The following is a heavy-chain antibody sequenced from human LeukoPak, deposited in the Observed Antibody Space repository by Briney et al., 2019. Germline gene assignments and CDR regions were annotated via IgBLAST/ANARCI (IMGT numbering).Heavy chain of an antibody. CDR1: RYTFSSYD. D-gene: IGHD3-22*01. J-gene: IGHJ4*02. V-gene: IGHV1-8*01. CDR2: MNPNTGNA. CDR3: ARLSQTPDYYGSGGYFYLGY. Sequence: GASVKVSCKGFRYTFSSYDINWVRQAPGQGLEWMGWMNPNTGNAVYAPKFQGRVTMTRDTSISTAYLEMSGLRSEDTAVYYCARLSQTPDYYGSGGYFYLGYWGQGTRVTVSS.